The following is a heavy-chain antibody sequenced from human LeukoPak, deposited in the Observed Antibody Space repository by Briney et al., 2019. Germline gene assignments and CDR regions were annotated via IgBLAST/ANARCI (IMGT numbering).Heavy chain of an antibody. J-gene: IGHJ4*02. CDR2: IYYSGST. D-gene: IGHD6-6*01. CDR1: GGSISSGGYY. Sequence: PSLTLSLTCTVSGGSISSGGYYWSRIRQHPGKGLEWIGYIYYSGSTYYNPSLKSRVTISVDTSKNQFSLKLSSVTAADTAVYYCARGGYSSSLDYWGQGTLVTVSS. V-gene: IGHV4-31*03. CDR3: ARGGYSSSLDY.